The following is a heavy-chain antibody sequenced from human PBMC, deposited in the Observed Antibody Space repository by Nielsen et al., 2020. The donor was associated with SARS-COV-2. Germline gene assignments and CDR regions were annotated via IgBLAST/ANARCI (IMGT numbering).Heavy chain of an antibody. D-gene: IGHD1-26*01. J-gene: IGHJ4*02. Sequence: GGSLRLSCVGSGFSLSNYWMSWVRQAPGRGLEWVANIRRDSGARFYVDSVKGRFTISRDNAKNSLYLQMNSLRAEDTALYYCAKDMGFGVGATSFDYWGQGTLVTVSS. CDR1: GFSLSNYW. V-gene: IGHV3-7*03. CDR3: AKDMGFGVGATSFDY. CDR2: IRRDSGAR.